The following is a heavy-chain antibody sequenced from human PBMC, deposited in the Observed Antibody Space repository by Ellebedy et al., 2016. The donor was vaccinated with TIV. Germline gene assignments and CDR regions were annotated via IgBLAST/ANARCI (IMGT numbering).Heavy chain of an antibody. D-gene: IGHD2/OR15-2a*01. CDR1: GFTFSSYA. CDR2: LSGIGGST. CDR3: ARARIYGPFDY. Sequence: PGGSLRLSCAVSGFTFSSYAMTWAPQAPGKGLEWVSSLSGIGGSTYYADSLKGRFTISRDNSKNTLYLQMNSLRAEDTAVYYCARARIYGPFDYWGQGILVTVSS. J-gene: IGHJ4*02. V-gene: IGHV3-23*01.